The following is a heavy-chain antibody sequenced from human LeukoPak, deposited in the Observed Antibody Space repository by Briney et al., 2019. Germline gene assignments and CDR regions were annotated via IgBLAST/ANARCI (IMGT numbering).Heavy chain of an antibody. D-gene: IGHD3-10*01. CDR1: GYTFTSYD. CDR3: ARGMVRGVNRYYYYYGMDV. J-gene: IGHJ6*02. CDR2: MNPNSGNT. Sequence: ASVKVSCKASGYTFTSYDVNWVRQATGQGLEWMGWMNPNSGNTGYAQKFQGGVTMTRNTSISTAYMELSSLRSEDTAVYYCARGMVRGVNRYYYYYGMDVWGQGTTVTVSS. V-gene: IGHV1-8*01.